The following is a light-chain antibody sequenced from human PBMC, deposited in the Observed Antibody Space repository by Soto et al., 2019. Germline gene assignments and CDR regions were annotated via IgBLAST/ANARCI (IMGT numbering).Light chain of an antibody. J-gene: IGLJ2*01. Sequence: QSALTQPPSASGSPGQSVTISCTGTSSDVGASNYVSWYQQHPGKAPKLMISEVNKRPSGVPDRFSGSKSGNTASLTVSGLQGEDEADYYCSSSAGTKNMVFGGGTKLTVL. V-gene: IGLV2-8*01. CDR3: SSSAGTKNMV. CDR1: SSDVGASNY. CDR2: EVN.